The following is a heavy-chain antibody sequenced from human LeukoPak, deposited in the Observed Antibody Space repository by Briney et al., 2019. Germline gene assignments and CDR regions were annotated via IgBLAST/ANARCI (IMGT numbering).Heavy chain of an antibody. CDR2: ISAYNGNT. J-gene: IGHJ6*02. CDR3: ASGYSYFYYYGMDV. D-gene: IGHD5-18*01. Sequence: ASVKVSCKASGYTFTSYGIGWVRQAPGQGLEWMGWISAYNGNTNYAQKLQGRVTMTTDTSTSTAYMELRSLRSDDTAVYYCASGYSYFYYYGMDVWGQGTTVTVSS. V-gene: IGHV1-18*01. CDR1: GYTFTSYG.